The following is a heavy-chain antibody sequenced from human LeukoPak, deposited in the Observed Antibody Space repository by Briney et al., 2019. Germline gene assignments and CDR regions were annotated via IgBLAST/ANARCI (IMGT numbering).Heavy chain of an antibody. CDR3: ATVGIAYDY. CDR2: FDPEGGET. Sequence: VASVKVSCKVSGYTLTELSMHWVRQAPGKGFEWMGGFDPEGGETIYAQKFQGRVTMTEDTSTDTAYMELSSLRSEDTAVYYCATVGIAYDYWGQGTLVTVSS. J-gene: IGHJ4*02. V-gene: IGHV1-24*01. D-gene: IGHD1-14*01. CDR1: GYTLTELS.